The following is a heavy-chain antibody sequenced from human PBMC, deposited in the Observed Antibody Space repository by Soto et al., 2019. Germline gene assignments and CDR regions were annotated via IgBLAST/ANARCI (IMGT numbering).Heavy chain of an antibody. CDR3: AHRYGGNFYRWYFDF. CDR2: ISWKDDK. CDR1: GFSLSTSGAG. Sequence: QITWEESGPTLVKPPQTLTLTCTFSGFSLSTSGAGVGWIRQPAGKALEWLALISWKDDKRYNPGLKSRLSITTDTSKSQVVLTMTNVDPVDTATYFCAHRYGGNFYRWYFDFWGQGTLVTVSS. J-gene: IGHJ4*02. V-gene: IGHV2-5*01. D-gene: IGHD4-17*01.